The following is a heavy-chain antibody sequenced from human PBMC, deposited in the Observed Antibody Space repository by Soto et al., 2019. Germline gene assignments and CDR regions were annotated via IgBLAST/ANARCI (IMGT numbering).Heavy chain of an antibody. J-gene: IGHJ4*02. CDR1: GGSISSGGYY. Sequence: QVQLQESGPGLVKPSQTLSLTGTVSGGSISSGGYYWSWIRQHPAKGLEWIGYIYYSGSTYYNPSLKSRVTISVDTSKNQFSLKLSSVTAADTAVYYCARGGGYSYGFGSDVDYWGQGTLVTVSS. V-gene: IGHV4-31*03. CDR3: ARGGGYSYGFGSDVDY. CDR2: IYYSGST. D-gene: IGHD5-18*01.